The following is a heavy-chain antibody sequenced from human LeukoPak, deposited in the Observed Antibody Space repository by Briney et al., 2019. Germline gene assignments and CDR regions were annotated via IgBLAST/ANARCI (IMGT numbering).Heavy chain of an antibody. CDR1: GGSISSSSSY. V-gene: IGHV4-39*07. CDR2: IYYSGST. CDR3: ARGALRYLPKYYFDY. D-gene: IGHD3-9*01. J-gene: IGHJ4*02. Sequence: SETLSLTCTVSGGSISSSSSYWGWIRQPPGKGLEWIGSIYYSGSTYYNPSLKSRVTISVDTSKNQFSLKLSSVTAADTAVYYCARGALRYLPKYYFDYWGQGTLVTVSS.